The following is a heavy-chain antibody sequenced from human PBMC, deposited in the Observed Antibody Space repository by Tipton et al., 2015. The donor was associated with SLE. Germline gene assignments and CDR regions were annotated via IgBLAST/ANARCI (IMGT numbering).Heavy chain of an antibody. Sequence: GLVKPSETLSLTCAVYGGSFSGYYWSWIRQPPGKGLEWIGEINHSGSTNYNPSLKSRVTISIDTSKNQFSLKLSSVTAADTAVYYCARGLKIADYASWYYYYYMDVWGKGTTVTVSS. CDR3: ARGLKIADYASWYYYYYMDV. D-gene: IGHD4-17*01. J-gene: IGHJ6*03. CDR1: GGSFSGYY. CDR2: INHSGST. V-gene: IGHV4-34*01.